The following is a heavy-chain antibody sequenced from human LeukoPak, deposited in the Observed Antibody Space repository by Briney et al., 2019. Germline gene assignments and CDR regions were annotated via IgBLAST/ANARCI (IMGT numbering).Heavy chain of an antibody. D-gene: IGHD3-10*01. Sequence: SETLSLTCSVSGDSITGYYWGWVRQPPGKGLEWIGNIFYSGSTYYSPSLKSRVTISLDTSRNQFSLKLNSVTAADTAVYYCAKSNGYGLVDIWGQGTMVTVSS. V-gene: IGHV4-39*07. CDR1: GDSITGYY. J-gene: IGHJ3*02. CDR3: AKSNGYGLVDI. CDR2: IFYSGST.